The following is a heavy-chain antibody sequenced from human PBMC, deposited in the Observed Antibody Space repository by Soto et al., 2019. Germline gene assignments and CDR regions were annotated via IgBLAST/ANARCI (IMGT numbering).Heavy chain of an antibody. CDR1: GYTFTGYY. Sequence: QVQLVQSGAEVKKPGASVKVSCKASGYTFTGYYMHWVRQAPGQGLEWMGWINHNSGGTNYAQKFKGWVTMTRDTSISTAYMELSRLRSDDTSVYYCARANMQLWPSGSHYDYYGMDVWGQGTTVTVSS. J-gene: IGHJ6*02. CDR2: INHNSGGT. CDR3: ARANMQLWPSGSHYDYYGMDV. D-gene: IGHD2-21*01. V-gene: IGHV1-2*04.